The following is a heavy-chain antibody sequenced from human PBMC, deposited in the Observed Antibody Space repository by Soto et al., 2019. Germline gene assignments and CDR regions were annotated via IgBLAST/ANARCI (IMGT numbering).Heavy chain of an antibody. D-gene: IGHD2-15*01. J-gene: IGHJ3*02. CDR2: ISSSSSYI. CDR3: ARVLVVADAFDI. CDR1: GFTFSSYS. V-gene: IGHV3-21*01. Sequence: GGSLRVSCAASGFTFSSYSMNWVRQAPGKGLEWVSSISSSSSYIYYADSVKGRFTISGDNAKNSLYLQMNSLRAEDTAVYYCARVLVVADAFDIWGQGTMVTVS.